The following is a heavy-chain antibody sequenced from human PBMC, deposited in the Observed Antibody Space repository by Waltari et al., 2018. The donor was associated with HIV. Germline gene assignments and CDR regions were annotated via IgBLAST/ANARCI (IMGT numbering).Heavy chain of an antibody. J-gene: IGHJ3*02. CDR3: ARRGIQLWFYAFDI. CDR2: IYTSGST. V-gene: IGHV4-61*02. CDR1: GGSISSGSYY. Sequence: QVQLQESGPGLVKPSQTLSLTCTVSGGSISSGSYYWSWIRQPAGKGLEWIGRIYTSGSTNYNPSLKSRVTISVDTSKNQFSLKLSSVTAADTAVYYCARRGIQLWFYAFDIWGQGTIVTVSS. D-gene: IGHD5-18*01.